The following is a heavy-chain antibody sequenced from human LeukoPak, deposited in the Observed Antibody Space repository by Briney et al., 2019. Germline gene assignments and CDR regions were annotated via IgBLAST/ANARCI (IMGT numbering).Heavy chain of an antibody. CDR1: GGSISSYY. CDR3: ARGGGYYDSSGYLY. D-gene: IGHD3-22*01. CDR2: IYYSGST. Sequence: SETLSLTCTVSGGSISSYYWSWIRQPPGKGLEWIGYIYYSGSTNYNPSLKSRVTISVDTSKNQFSLKLSSVTAADTAVYYCARGGGYYDSSGYLYWGQGTLVTVSS. J-gene: IGHJ4*02. V-gene: IGHV4-59*08.